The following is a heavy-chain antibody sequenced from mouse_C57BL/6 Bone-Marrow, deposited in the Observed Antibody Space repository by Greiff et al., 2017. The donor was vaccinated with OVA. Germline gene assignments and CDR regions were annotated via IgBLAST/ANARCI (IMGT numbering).Heavy chain of an antibody. Sequence: VQLQESGAELARPGASVKLSCKASGYTFTSYSISWVKQRTGQGLEWIGEIYPRSGNTYYNEKFKGKATLTADKSSSTAYMELRSLTSEDSAVYFCARSYYYYFDYWGQGTTLTVSS. CDR2: IYPRSGNT. CDR1: GYTFTSYS. D-gene: IGHD2-12*01. V-gene: IGHV1-81*01. J-gene: IGHJ2*01. CDR3: ARSYYYYFDY.